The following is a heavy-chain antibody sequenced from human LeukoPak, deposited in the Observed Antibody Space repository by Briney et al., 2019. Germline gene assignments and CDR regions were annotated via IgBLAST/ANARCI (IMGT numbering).Heavy chain of an antibody. CDR3: AKDRSRYGSAATPFDP. D-gene: IGHD2-2*01. CDR1: GFTFSSYA. Sequence: PGGSLRLSCAASGFTFSSYAMSWVRQAPGKGLEWVSAISGSGGSTYYADSVKGRFTISRDNSKNTLYLQMNSLRAEDTAVYYCAKDRSRYGSAATPFDPWGQGTLVTVSS. CDR2: ISGSGGST. V-gene: IGHV3-23*01. J-gene: IGHJ5*02.